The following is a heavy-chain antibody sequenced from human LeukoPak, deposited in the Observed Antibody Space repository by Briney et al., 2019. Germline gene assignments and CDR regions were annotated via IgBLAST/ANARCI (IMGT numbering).Heavy chain of an antibody. D-gene: IGHD6-13*01. CDR1: GFTFRSYA. Sequence: PGGSLRLSCAASGFTFRSYAMSWVRQAPGKGLEWVSAISGSGGSTYYADSVKGRFTISRDNSKNTLYLQMNSLRAEDTAVYYCAKRYSSSWELDYWGQGTLVTVSS. J-gene: IGHJ4*02. CDR2: ISGSGGST. CDR3: AKRYSSSWELDY. V-gene: IGHV3-23*01.